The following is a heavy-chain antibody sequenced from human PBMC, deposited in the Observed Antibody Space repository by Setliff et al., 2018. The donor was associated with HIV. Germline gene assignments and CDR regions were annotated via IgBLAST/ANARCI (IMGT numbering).Heavy chain of an antibody. D-gene: IGHD3-10*01. V-gene: IGHV4-39*07. CDR3: ARARGPEGYFDS. Sequence: SETLSLTCTVSGGSISTSRHYWGWIRQPPGKGLEWIGSIYYTGSTYYNPSLKSRLTISVDTSKNQFSPKMSSVTAADTAVYYCARARGPEGYFDSWGQGTLVTVSS. CDR2: IYYTGST. CDR1: GGSISTSRHY. J-gene: IGHJ4*02.